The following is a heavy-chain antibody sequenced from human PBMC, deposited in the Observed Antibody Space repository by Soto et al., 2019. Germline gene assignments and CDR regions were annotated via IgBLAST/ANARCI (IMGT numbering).Heavy chain of an antibody. V-gene: IGHV3-53*01. D-gene: IGHD3-10*01. CDR3: ARDARYYYGSGTDYYYDYGMDV. CDR1: GFTVSSNY. CDR2: IYSGGST. J-gene: IGHJ6*02. Sequence: PGGSLRLSCAASGFTVSSNYMSWVRQAPGKGLEWVSVIYSGGSTYYADSVKGRFTISRDNSKNTLYLQMNSLRAEDTAVYYCARDARYYYGSGTDYYYDYGMDVWGQGTTVTVSS.